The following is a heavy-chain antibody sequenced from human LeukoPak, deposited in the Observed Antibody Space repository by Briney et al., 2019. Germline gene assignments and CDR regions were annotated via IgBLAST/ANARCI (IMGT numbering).Heavy chain of an antibody. V-gene: IGHV4-59*08. J-gene: IGHJ5*02. Sequence: SETLSLTCGVSGGSISSYYCSWIRQPPGQGLGWIGYIYNSGSTNAHPPIKSRLTISVAPSKNKFSMKLTSVTAADTAVHYCARHSSHVGATAGLVWFDPGGQGTLVTVSS. CDR2: IYNSGST. CDR3: ARHSSHVGATAGLVWFDP. CDR1: GGSISSYY. D-gene: IGHD1-26*01.